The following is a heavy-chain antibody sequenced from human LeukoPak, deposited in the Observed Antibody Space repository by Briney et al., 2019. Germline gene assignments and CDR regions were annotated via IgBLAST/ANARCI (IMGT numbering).Heavy chain of an antibody. D-gene: IGHD6-13*01. Sequence: GGSLRLSCAASGFTFSSYAMSWVRQAPGKGLEWVSAISGSGGSTYYADSVKGRFTISRDNSKNTLYLQMNSLRAEDTAVYYCAKDIRSSSWYLELVKSVSGDLFDYWGQGTLVTVSS. CDR3: AKDIRSSSWYLELVKSVSGDLFDY. CDR2: ISGSGGST. CDR1: GFTFSSYA. V-gene: IGHV3-23*01. J-gene: IGHJ4*02.